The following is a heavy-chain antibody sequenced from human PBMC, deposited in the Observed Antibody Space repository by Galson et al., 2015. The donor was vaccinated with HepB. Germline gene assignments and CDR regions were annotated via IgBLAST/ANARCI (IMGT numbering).Heavy chain of an antibody. Sequence: SVKVSCKASGYTFSGYDMMWVRQATGQGLEWMGWMNPRSDYTGYAEKFQGRVIMTGDSSISTAYMELTSLTSEDTGVYYCVRGLDPDYWGQGTLVTVSS. V-gene: IGHV1-8*01. J-gene: IGHJ4*02. CDR2: MNPRSDYT. CDR3: VRGLDPDY. CDR1: GYTFSGYD.